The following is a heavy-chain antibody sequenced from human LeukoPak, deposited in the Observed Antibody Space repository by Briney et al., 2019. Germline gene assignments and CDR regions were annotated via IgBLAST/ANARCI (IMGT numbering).Heavy chain of an antibody. J-gene: IGHJ3*01. CDR1: GFTFSGFW. D-gene: IGHD6-6*01. CDR2: MNPDGSEG. Sequence: GGSLRLSCAVSGFTFSGFWMSWSRQAPGKGLEWVASMNPDGSEGYYADVVKGRFTISRDNAKNSLYLQINSLRAEDTAVYYCARSSYSSSSSVWGQGTMVTVSS. CDR3: ARSSYSSSSSV. V-gene: IGHV3-7*03.